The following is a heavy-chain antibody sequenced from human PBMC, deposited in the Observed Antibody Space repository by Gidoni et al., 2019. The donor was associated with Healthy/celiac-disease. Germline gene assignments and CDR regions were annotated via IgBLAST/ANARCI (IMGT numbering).Heavy chain of an antibody. CDR3: ARDPYLVYEDQEIDY. V-gene: IGHV3-21*01. Sequence: EVQLVESGGGLVKPGGSLRLSCAASGFTFSSYSMNWVRQAPGKGLEWVSSISSSSSYIYYADSVKGRFTISRDNAKNSLYLQMNSLRAEDTAVYYCARDPYLVYEDQEIDYWGQGTLVTVSS. CDR1: GFTFSSYS. D-gene: IGHD2-8*01. J-gene: IGHJ4*02. CDR2: ISSSSSYI.